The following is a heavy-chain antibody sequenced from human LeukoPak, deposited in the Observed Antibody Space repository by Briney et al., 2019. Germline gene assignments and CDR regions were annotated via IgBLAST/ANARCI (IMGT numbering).Heavy chain of an antibody. J-gene: IGHJ5*02. D-gene: IGHD6-6*01. CDR1: GYTFTSYY. Sequence: GASVKVSCKASGYTFTSYYMHWVRQAPGQGLEWMGIINPSVDSTSYAEKFQGRVTFTRDMSTSTVYMEVSSLTSEDTAMYYCARDRPSRSSSSWFDPWGQGTLVTVAS. V-gene: IGHV1-46*01. CDR2: INPSVDST. CDR3: ARDRPSRSSSSWFDP.